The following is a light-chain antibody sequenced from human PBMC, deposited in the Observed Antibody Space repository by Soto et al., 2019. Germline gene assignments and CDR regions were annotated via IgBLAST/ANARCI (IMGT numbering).Light chain of an antibody. Sequence: DIQMTQSPSSLSASVGDRVTITCRASQSISNYLNWYQQKPGKAPKLLIYAASSLQSGVPSRFSGSGSGTEFTLTISSLQPEDFATYYCQQSYNTRWTFGQGTKVELK. CDR2: AAS. CDR3: QQSYNTRWT. CDR1: QSISNY. V-gene: IGKV1-39*01. J-gene: IGKJ1*01.